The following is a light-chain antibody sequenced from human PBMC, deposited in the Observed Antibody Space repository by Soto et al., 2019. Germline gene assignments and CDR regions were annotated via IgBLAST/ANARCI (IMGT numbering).Light chain of an antibody. Sequence: QCVRTQPASGSGAPGQAITISYTGTSSDVGGYNYVSWYQHHPGKAPKLMIYDVSNRPSGVSNRFSGSKSGNTASLTISGLQPEDEADYYCSSYTTSNTRQIVFGTGTKVTVL. V-gene: IGLV2-14*03. CDR1: SSDVGGYNY. J-gene: IGLJ1*01. CDR3: SSYTTSNTRQIV. CDR2: DVS.